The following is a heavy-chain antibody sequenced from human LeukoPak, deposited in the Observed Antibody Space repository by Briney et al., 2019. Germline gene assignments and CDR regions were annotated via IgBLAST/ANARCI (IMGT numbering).Heavy chain of an antibody. Sequence: GASVKVSCKASGYTFTSYYMHWVRQAPGQGLEWMGIINPSGGSTSYAQKFQGRVTMTEDTSTDTAYMELSSLRSEDTAVYYCATVKFRSSDFDYWGQGTLVTVSS. D-gene: IGHD6-6*01. CDR2: INPSGGST. J-gene: IGHJ4*02. CDR1: GYTFTSYY. V-gene: IGHV1-46*01. CDR3: ATVKFRSSDFDY.